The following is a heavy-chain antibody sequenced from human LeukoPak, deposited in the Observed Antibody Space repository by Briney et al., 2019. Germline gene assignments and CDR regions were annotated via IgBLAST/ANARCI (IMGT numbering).Heavy chain of an antibody. V-gene: IGHV3-21*01. CDR2: ISSSSSYI. CDR3: ASNDGYYDSSGYHGDY. J-gene: IGHJ4*02. Sequence: GGSLRLSGAASGFTFSSCWMSWVRQAPGKGLEWVSSISSSSSYIYYADSVKGRFTISRDNAKNSLYLQMNSLRAEDTAVYYCASNDGYYDSSGYHGDYWGQGTLVTVSS. D-gene: IGHD3-22*01. CDR1: GFTFSSCW.